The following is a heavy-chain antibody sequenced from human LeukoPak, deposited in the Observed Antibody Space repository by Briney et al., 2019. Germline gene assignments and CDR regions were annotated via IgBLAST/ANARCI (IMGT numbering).Heavy chain of an antibody. CDR1: GFTFSSYA. CDR2: ISYDGSNK. J-gene: IGHJ4*02. Sequence: GGSLRLSCAASGFTFSSYAMHWVRQAPGKGLEWVAVISYDGSNKYYADSVEGRFTISRDNSKNTLYLQMNSLRAEDTAVYYCARAAVTVTTRYFDYWGQGTLVTVSS. V-gene: IGHV3-30-3*01. D-gene: IGHD4-17*01. CDR3: ARAAVTVTTRYFDY.